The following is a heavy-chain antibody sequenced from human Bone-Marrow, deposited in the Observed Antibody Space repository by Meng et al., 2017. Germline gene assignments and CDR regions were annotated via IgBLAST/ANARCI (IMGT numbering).Heavy chain of an antibody. Sequence: GESLKISCAASGFTFSSYWMSWVRQAPGKGLEWVSGIDSDGGGARYGDSVKGRFTISRDNAKNSLFLQMNSLRAEDTAVYYCARDEWELLRRGIFDYWGQGTLVTVSS. CDR2: IDSDGGGA. CDR1: GFTFSSYW. V-gene: IGHV3-20*04. J-gene: IGHJ4*02. D-gene: IGHD1-26*01. CDR3: ARDEWELLRRGIFDY.